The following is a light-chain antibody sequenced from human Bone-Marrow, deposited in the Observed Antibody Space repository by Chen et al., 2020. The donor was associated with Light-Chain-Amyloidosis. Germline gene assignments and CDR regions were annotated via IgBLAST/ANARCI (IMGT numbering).Light chain of an antibody. CDR1: SSNIGISY. CDR3: AEWDGSLSGYV. J-gene: IGLJ1*01. V-gene: IGLV1-47*01. CDR2: GNN. Sequence: QSVLTQPPSPSGTPGPSVTISLSGASSNIGISYVSWYQLFPGAAPNLLIQGNNQRPSGVPGRLSASKSGTSAGLAISGLRSEDEADYYCAEWDGSLSGYVFGTGTKVIVL.